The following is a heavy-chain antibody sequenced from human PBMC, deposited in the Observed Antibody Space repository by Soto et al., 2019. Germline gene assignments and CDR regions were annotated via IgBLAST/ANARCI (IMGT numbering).Heavy chain of an antibody. Sequence: EVQLVESGGGLVQPGGSLRLSCAASGFTVSTKYMSWERQAPGTGLEWASVIYRGGSTLYADSVRGRFTISRDNSKNTVNLQMNSLRAEDTAVYYCARDPWAADYWGQGTLVIVSS. CDR3: ARDPWAADY. D-gene: IGHD3-16*01. CDR1: GFTVSTKY. J-gene: IGHJ4*02. CDR2: IYRGGST. V-gene: IGHV3-66*01.